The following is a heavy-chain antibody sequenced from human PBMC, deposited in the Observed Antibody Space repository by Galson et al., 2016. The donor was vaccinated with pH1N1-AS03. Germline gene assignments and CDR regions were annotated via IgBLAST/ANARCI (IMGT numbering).Heavy chain of an antibody. J-gene: IGHJ4*02. CDR1: GYNFGSYD. CDR2: MNPYSGNT. V-gene: IGHV1-8*01. Sequence: SVKVSCKASGYNFGSYDINWVRQATGQGLEWMGWMNPYSGNTHYAQNFQGRVTMTRNASIYTAYMELSGLRSDDTAVYYCAKGLGYSRSWSSGPSYWGQGTLVTVSS. CDR3: AKGLGYSRSWSSGPSY. D-gene: IGHD6-13*01.